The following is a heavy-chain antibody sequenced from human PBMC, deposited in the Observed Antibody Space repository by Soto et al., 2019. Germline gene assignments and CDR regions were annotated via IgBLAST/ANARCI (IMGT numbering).Heavy chain of an antibody. J-gene: IGHJ6*02. CDR2: IIPIFGTA. CDR3: ARYYDFWSGYNYYDMDV. CDR1: GGTFSSYA. D-gene: IGHD3-3*01. V-gene: IGHV1-69*06. Sequence: QVQLVQSGAEVKKPGSSVKVSCKASGGTFSSYAISWVRQAPGQGLEWMGGIIPIFGTANYAQKFQGRVTITADKSTSTAYMELSSLRSEDTAVYYCARYYDFWSGYNYYDMDVWGQGTTVTVSS.